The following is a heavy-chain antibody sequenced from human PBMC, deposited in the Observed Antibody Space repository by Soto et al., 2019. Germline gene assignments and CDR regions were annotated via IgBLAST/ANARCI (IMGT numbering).Heavy chain of an antibody. J-gene: IGHJ4*02. D-gene: IGHD6-6*01. Sequence: GGSLRLSCAASGFTVSSKYMSWVRQAPGKGLEWVSLIQSGGDTYYADSVKGRFTISRDNSKNTLFLQMNSLRTEDTAVYYCARDHTFLVRGCAYDYWGQGTLVTVSS. CDR3: ARDHTFLVRGCAYDY. V-gene: IGHV3-66*01. CDR2: IQSGGDT. CDR1: GFTVSSKY.